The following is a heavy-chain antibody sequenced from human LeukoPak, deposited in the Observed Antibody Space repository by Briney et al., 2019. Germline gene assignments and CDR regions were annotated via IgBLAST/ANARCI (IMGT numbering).Heavy chain of an antibody. Sequence: KPSETLSLTCTVSGDSITGSSYYWGWIRQPRGKGLEWIGSMYYSGSTYSNPSLKSRVTISADTSKNQFSLKLKSVTAADTAVYYCARQYYDSTGYYYFDYWGQGTLVTVSS. CDR3: ARQYYDSTGYYYFDY. V-gene: IGHV4-39*01. CDR2: MYYSGST. D-gene: IGHD3-22*01. CDR1: GDSITGSSYY. J-gene: IGHJ4*02.